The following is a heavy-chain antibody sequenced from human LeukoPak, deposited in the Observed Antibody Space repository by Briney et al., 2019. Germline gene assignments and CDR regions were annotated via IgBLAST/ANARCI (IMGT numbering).Heavy chain of an antibody. CDR2: ISSSGSTI. V-gene: IGHV3-11*04. J-gene: IGHJ4*02. CDR3: ARDSLYYYGSGSYSY. D-gene: IGHD3-10*01. Sequence: GGSLRLSCAASGFTFSDYYMSWIRQAPGKGLEWVSYISSSGSTIYYADSVKGRFTISRDNAKNSLYLQMNSLRDEDTAVYYCARDSLYYYGSGSYSYWGQGTLVTVSS. CDR1: GFTFSDYY.